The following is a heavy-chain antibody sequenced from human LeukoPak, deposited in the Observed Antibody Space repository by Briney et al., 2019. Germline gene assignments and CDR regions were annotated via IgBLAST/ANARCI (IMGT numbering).Heavy chain of an antibody. V-gene: IGHV3-7*01. CDR2: IKHDGSET. J-gene: IGHJ4*02. CDR1: GFTFESYS. Sequence: SGGSLRLSCTASGFTFESYSMTWVRQAPGKGQEWVANIKHDGSETYYVDSVRGRFSVSRDNAKNSVYLQMNSLRAEDTGVYFCARHNWYQFDYWGQGTLVTASS. CDR3: ARHNWYQFDY. D-gene: IGHD1-1*01.